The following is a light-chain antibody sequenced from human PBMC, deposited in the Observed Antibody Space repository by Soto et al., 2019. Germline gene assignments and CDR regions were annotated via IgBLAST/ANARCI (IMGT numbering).Light chain of an antibody. CDR1: SSDVGGYNY. J-gene: IGLJ7*01. Sequence: QSVLTQPPSASGSPGQSVTFSCTGTSSDVGGYNYVSWYQQHPGKAPKLMIYEVTKRPSGVPDRFSGSKSGNTASLTVSGLQGEDEADYYCSSYAGSDTYVFGTGTQLTVL. CDR2: EVT. CDR3: SSYAGSDTYV. V-gene: IGLV2-8*01.